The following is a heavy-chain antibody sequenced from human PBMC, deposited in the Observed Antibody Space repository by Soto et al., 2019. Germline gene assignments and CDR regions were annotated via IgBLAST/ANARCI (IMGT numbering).Heavy chain of an antibody. V-gene: IGHV1-18*01. J-gene: IGHJ5*02. CDR1: GYTFTSYG. D-gene: IGHD1-7*01. CDR2: ISAYNGNT. CDR3: ARVWITGTTVGWFDP. Sequence: ASVKVSCKASGYTFTSYGISWVRQAPGQGLEWMGWISAYNGNTNYAQKLQGRVTMTTDTSTSTAYMELRSLRSDDTAVYYCARVWITGTTVGWFDPWGQGTLVTVSS.